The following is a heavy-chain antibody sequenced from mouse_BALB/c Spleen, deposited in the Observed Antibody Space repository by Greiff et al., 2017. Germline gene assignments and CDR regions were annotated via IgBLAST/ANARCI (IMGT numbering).Heavy chain of an antibody. CDR3: ASHYYGSREDY. J-gene: IGHJ2*01. V-gene: IGHV14-3*02. CDR2: IDPANGNT. Sequence: VHVKQSGAELVKPGASVKLSCTASGFNIKDTYMHWVKQRPEQGLEWIGRIDPANGNTKYDPKFQGKATITADTSSNTAYLQLSSLTSEDTAVYYCASHYYGSREDYWGQGTTLTVSS. D-gene: IGHD1-1*01. CDR1: GFNIKDTY.